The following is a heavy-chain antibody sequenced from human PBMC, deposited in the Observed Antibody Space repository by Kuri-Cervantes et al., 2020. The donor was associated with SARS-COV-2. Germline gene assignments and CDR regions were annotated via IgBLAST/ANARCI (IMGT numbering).Heavy chain of an antibody. J-gene: IGHJ4*02. V-gene: IGHV3-53*01. D-gene: IGHD4-17*01. CDR3: AKDQGGDYGDLPLDY. Sequence: GGSLRLSCAASGFTVSSNHMSWVRQAPGKGLEWVLIIYNDGTTYYADSVKGRFTISRDNSKNMVYLQVNSLRAEDTAVYYCAKDQGGDYGDLPLDYWGQGTLVTVSS. CDR2: IYNDGTT. CDR1: GFTVSSNH.